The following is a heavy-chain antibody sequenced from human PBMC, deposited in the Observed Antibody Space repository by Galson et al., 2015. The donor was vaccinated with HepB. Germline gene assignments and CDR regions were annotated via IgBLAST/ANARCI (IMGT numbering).Heavy chain of an antibody. CDR3: ARDGLFDY. CDR1: GFTFSSYA. Sequence: SLRLSCAASGFTFSSYAMSWVRQAPGKGLEWVSAISSSSYIYYADSVKGRFTISRDNAKNSLYLQMNSLRAEDTAVYYCARDGLFDYWGQGTLVTVSS. J-gene: IGHJ4*02. V-gene: IGHV3-21*01. CDR2: ISSSSYI.